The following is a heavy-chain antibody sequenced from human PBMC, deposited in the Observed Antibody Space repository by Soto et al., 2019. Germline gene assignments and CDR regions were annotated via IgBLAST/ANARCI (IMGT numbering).Heavy chain of an antibody. CDR2: IYQTGNT. D-gene: IGHD2-15*01. V-gene: IGHV4-4*02. J-gene: IGHJ5*01. Sequence: QVQLQESGPGLVKPSETLSLTCAVSGVSLTTNNWWTWVRQAPGKGLEWVGEIYQTGNTNYNPSLNSRVIASFDKSKNQFFLKLTSVTAANTAIYYCARGGYCSGGSCSGWFDSWCQGTLVTVSS. CDR1: GVSLTTNNW. CDR3: ARGGYCSGGSCSGWFDS.